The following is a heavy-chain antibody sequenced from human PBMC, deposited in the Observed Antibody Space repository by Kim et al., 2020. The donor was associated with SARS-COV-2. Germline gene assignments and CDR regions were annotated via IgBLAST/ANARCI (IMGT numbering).Heavy chain of an antibody. J-gene: IGHJ4*02. CDR3: VKGAGKREFDY. Sequence: TYYADSVKGRFTISRDNSKNTLYLQMSSLRAEDTAVYYCVKGAGKREFDYWGQGTLVTVSS. CDR2: T. D-gene: IGHD6-19*01. V-gene: IGHV3-64D*09.